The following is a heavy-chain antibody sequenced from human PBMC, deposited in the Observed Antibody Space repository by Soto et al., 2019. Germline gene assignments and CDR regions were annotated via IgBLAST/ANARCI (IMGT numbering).Heavy chain of an antibody. Sequence: SVKVNCKASGGTFSSYTMNWVQQAPGQGLEWMGGFIPILDTANYAQKFQGRVTITADESTSTAYMELSSLRSEDTAVYYCARERTAIRPKYYYGMDVWGQGTTVTVSS. D-gene: IGHD2-21*02. J-gene: IGHJ6*02. CDR2: FIPILDTA. CDR3: ARERTAIRPKYYYGMDV. CDR1: GGTFSSYT. V-gene: IGHV1-69*13.